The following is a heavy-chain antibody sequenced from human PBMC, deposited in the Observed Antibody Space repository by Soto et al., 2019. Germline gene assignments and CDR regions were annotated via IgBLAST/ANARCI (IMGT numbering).Heavy chain of an antibody. D-gene: IGHD1-26*01. CDR2: VSGYNGHT. V-gene: IGHV1-18*03. Sequence: QVKLMQSGAEVKKPGASVKVSCQPSGYTFFSYGITWVRQAPGQGLEWMGWVSGYNGHTNYSQKFQDRVTMTRDISTTTAVMELRNLRSDDMALYVCGRLLRPTSSENWFDPWGQGPLVTAS. J-gene: IGHJ5*02. CDR3: GRLLRPTSSENWFDP. CDR1: GYTFFSYG.